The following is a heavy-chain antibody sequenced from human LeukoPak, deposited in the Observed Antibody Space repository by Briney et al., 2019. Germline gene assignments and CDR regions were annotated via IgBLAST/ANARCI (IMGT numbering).Heavy chain of an antibody. J-gene: IGHJ4*02. CDR1: GFTFSSYS. CDR2: ISGSSSYI. D-gene: IGHD3-22*01. CDR3: AKVRFSYDSSGYFDY. Sequence: GGSLRLSCAASGFTFSSYSMNWVRQAPGKGLEWVSSISGSSSYIYYADSVKGRFTISRDNSKNTLYLQMNSLRAEDTAVYYCAKVRFSYDSSGYFDYWGQGTLVTVSS. V-gene: IGHV3-21*04.